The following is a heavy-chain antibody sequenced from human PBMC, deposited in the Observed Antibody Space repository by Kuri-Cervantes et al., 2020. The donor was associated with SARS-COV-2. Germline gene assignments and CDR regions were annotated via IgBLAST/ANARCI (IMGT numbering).Heavy chain of an antibody. Sequence: ASVKVSCKASGYTFIGYYMHWVRQAPGQGLEWMGWINPNSGGTNYAQKFQGRVTMTRDTSISTAYMELSRLRSDDTAVYYCARDQGDNTVTTHGGQGTLVTVSS. J-gene: IGHJ4*02. CDR1: GYTFIGYY. V-gene: IGHV1-2*02. CDR3: ARDQGDNTVTTH. D-gene: IGHD4-17*01. CDR2: INPNSGGT.